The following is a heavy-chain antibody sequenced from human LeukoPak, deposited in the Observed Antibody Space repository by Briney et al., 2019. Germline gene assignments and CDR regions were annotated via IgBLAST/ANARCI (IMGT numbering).Heavy chain of an antibody. CDR1: GYTFSDYY. CDR3: AGEKYDNEFPDY. V-gene: IGHV1-2*02. D-gene: IGHD1-1*01. CDR2: INPKSGAT. J-gene: IGHJ4*02. Sequence: ASVKVSCKASGYTFSDYYMRWVRQAPGQGLEWVGWINPKSGATNSAQNLQGRVTMTRDASISTLYMQLTRLTSDDTAVYYCAGEKYDNEFPDYWGQGTLVTVSS.